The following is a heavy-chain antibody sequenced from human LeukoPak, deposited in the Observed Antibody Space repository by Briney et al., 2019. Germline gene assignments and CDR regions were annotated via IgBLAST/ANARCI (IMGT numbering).Heavy chain of an antibody. J-gene: IGHJ4*02. V-gene: IGHV3-72*01. Sequence: GGSLRLSCAASGFTFSDHYMDWVRQAPGKGLEWVGRIKNKANSYTTEYATSVKGSFTISRDDSKNSLYLQMNSLKTEDTAVYYCSRVRFGAPTRYFDYWGQGTLVTVSS. D-gene: IGHD1-26*01. CDR3: SRVRFGAPTRYFDY. CDR1: GFTFSDHY. CDR2: IKNKANSYTT.